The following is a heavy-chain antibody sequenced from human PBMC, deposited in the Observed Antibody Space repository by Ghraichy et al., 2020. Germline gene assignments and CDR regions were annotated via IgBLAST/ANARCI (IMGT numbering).Heavy chain of an antibody. CDR1: GFTFSSYA. CDR2: ISGSGGST. CDR3: AKWGGGWVVSYGMDV. Sequence: GGSLRLSCAASGFTFSSYAMSWVRQAPGKGLEWVSAISGSGGSTYDADGVKGRITISRDNSKNTLYLQMNSRRAEDTAVYYCAKWGGGWVVSYGMDVWGQGTTVTVSS. V-gene: IGHV3-23*01. J-gene: IGHJ6*02. D-gene: IGHD3-16*01.